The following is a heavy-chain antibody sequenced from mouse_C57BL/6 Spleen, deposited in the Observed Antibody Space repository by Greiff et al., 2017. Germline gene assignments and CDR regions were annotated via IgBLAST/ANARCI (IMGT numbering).Heavy chain of an antibody. CDR1: GFNIKDYY. CDR3: ARSETAQAPWFAY. D-gene: IGHD3-2*02. J-gene: IGHJ3*01. V-gene: IGHV14-2*01. CDR2: IEPEDGET. Sequence: VQLQQSGAELVKPGASVKLSCTASGFNIKDYYMNWVKQRTEQGLEWIGRIEPEDGETKYAPKFQGKATITADTSSNTAYLQLSSLTSEDTAVYYCARSETAQAPWFAYWGQGTLVTVSA.